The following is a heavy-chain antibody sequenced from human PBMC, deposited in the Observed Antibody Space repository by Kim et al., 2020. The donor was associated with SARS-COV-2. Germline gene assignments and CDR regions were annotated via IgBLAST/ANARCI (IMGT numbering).Heavy chain of an antibody. J-gene: IGHJ4*02. CDR1: GFTFSDYG. CDR3: ARSRLAHFDY. CDR2: VWYDGTDK. V-gene: IGHV3-33*01. D-gene: IGHD6-13*01. Sequence: GGSLRLSCAASGFTFSDYGMHWVRQAPGKGPEWVADVWYDGTDKFYADSVKGRFTISRDNSKNALYLQMESLRAGDTAVYYCARSRLAHFDYWGQGTLVTVSS.